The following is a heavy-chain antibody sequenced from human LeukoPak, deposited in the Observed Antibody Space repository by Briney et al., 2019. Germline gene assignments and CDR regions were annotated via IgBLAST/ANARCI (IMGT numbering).Heavy chain of an antibody. J-gene: IGHJ3*02. CDR1: GFTFSSYG. CDR2: IWYDGSNK. Sequence: GRPLRLSCAASGFTFSSYGMYWVRQAPGKGLEWVAVIWYDGSNKYYADSVKGRFTISRDNSKNTLYLQMNSLRAEDTAVYYCARQVVAATWDAFDIWGQGTMVTVSS. CDR3: ARQVVAATWDAFDI. V-gene: IGHV3-33*01. D-gene: IGHD2-15*01.